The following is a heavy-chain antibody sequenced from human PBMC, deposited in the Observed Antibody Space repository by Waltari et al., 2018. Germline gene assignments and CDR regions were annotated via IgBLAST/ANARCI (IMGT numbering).Heavy chain of an antibody. Sequence: EVHLLESGGGLAQPGGSLRLSCADSGFNFISDARSWVRQAPGKGLDGVSGISDSGFIQKYAASVKGRFTVSSDNSKNTVFLQLNSLRAEDTAIYYCARHLYSIDYLELGNWGQGTLVTVSS. J-gene: IGHJ4*02. V-gene: IGHV3-23*01. CDR1: GFNFISDA. D-gene: IGHD3-22*01. CDR3: ARHLYSIDYLELGN. CDR2: ISDSGFIQ.